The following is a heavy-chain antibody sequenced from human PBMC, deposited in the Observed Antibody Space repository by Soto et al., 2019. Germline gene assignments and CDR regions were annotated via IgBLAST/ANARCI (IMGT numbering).Heavy chain of an antibody. J-gene: IGHJ6*03. CDR1: GFTFSDYY. Sequence: TGGSLRLSWAASGFTFSDYYMSWIRQAPGKGLEWVSYISSSGSTIYYADSVKGRFTISRDNAKNSLYLQMNSLRAEDTAVYYCARGDYYYYYMDVWGKGTTVTVSS. CDR2: ISSSGSTI. CDR3: ARGDYYYYYMDV. V-gene: IGHV3-11*01. D-gene: IGHD3-16*01.